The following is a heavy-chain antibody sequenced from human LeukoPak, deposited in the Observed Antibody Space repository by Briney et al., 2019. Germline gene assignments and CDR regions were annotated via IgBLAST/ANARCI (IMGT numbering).Heavy chain of an antibody. D-gene: IGHD3-10*01. J-gene: IGHJ4*02. CDR2: ISSSGTTT. CDR1: GFTFSNYA. V-gene: IGHV3-23*01. CDR3: AVRGSYHL. Sequence: GGSLRLSCAASGFTFSNYAMSWVRQAPGKGLEWVSTISSSGTTTYFSDAVKGRFTISRDNSKNTLYLQMNSLRAEGTAVYYCAVRGSYHLWGQGTLVTVSS.